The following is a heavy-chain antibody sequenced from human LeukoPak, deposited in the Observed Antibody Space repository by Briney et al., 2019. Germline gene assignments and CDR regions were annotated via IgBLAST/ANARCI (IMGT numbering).Heavy chain of an antibody. Sequence: TGGSLRLSCAASGFTFSSYAMSWVRQAPGKGLEWVANIKEDGSEEYYLDSVKGRFTISRDNAKNSLYLQMNSLRAEDTAVYYCAKDSSGSYGEFDYWGQGTLVTVSS. CDR3: AKDSSGSYGEFDY. V-gene: IGHV3-7*03. CDR1: GFTFSSYA. J-gene: IGHJ4*02. D-gene: IGHD1-26*01. CDR2: IKEDGSEE.